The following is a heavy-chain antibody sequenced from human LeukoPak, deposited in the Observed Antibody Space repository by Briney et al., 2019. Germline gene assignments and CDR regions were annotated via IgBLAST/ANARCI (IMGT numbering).Heavy chain of an antibody. V-gene: IGHV4-31*03. Sequence: SQTLSLTCTVSGGSISSGGYYWSWIRQHPGKGLEWIGYIYYSGSTYYNPSLKSRVTISVDTSKNQFSLKLSSVTAADTAVYYCATGIVATSGTPYYCYGMDVWGQGTTVTVSS. CDR1: GGSISSGGYY. J-gene: IGHJ6*02. CDR2: IYYSGST. D-gene: IGHD5-12*01. CDR3: ATGIVATSGTPYYCYGMDV.